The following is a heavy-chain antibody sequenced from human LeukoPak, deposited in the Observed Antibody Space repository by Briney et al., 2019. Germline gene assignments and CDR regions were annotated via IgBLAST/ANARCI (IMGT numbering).Heavy chain of an antibody. V-gene: IGHV3-48*03. CDR2: ISSSGSTI. J-gene: IGHJ4*02. CDR1: GFTFSNE. Sequence: PGGSLRLSCGASGFTFSNEMNWVRQAPGKGLEWVSYISSSGSTIYYADSVKGRFTISRDNAKNSLYLQMNSLRAEDTAVYYCARRLRRNYFDYWGQGTLVTVSS. D-gene: IGHD4-17*01. CDR3: ARRLRRNYFDY.